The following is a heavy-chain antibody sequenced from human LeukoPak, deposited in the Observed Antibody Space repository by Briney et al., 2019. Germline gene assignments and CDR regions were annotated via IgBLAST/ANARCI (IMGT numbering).Heavy chain of an antibody. D-gene: IGHD1-26*01. Sequence: GASVKVSCKASGYTFTSYGTSWVRQAPGQGLEWMGWISAYNGNTNYAQKLQGRVTMTTDTSTSTAYMELRSLRSDDTAVYYCARVSYGEWELPYYYYYGMDVWGQGTTVTVSS. CDR3: ARVSYGEWELPYYYYYGMDV. CDR2: ISAYNGNT. CDR1: GYTFTSYG. V-gene: IGHV1-18*01. J-gene: IGHJ6*02.